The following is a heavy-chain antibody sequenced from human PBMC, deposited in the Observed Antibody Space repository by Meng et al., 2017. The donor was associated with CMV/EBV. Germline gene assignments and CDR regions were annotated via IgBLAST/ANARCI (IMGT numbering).Heavy chain of an antibody. CDR1: SYG. Sequence: SYGMHWVRPAPGKGLEWVAFLRYDGSNNYYADSVKGRFTISRDNSKNTLYLQMHSLRSEDTAVYYCAKSLQSYYDFWSGYPPEYFQHWGQGTLVTVSS. CDR2: LRYDGSNN. CDR3: AKSLQSYYDFWSGYPPEYFQH. D-gene: IGHD3-3*01. V-gene: IGHV3-30*02. J-gene: IGHJ1*01.